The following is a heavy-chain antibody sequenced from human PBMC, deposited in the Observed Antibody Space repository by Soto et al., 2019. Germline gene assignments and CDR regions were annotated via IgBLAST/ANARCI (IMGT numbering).Heavy chain of an antibody. D-gene: IGHD3-10*02. CDR3: TTEVAYYYVFDY. Sequence: GGSLRLSCAASGFTFSNAWMSWVRQAPGKGLEWVGRIKSKTDGGTTDYAAPVKGRFTISRDDSKNTLYLQMNSLKTEDAAVYYCTTEVAYYYVFDYWGQGTLVTVSS. CDR2: IKSKTDGGTT. V-gene: IGHV3-15*01. J-gene: IGHJ4*02. CDR1: GFTFSNAW.